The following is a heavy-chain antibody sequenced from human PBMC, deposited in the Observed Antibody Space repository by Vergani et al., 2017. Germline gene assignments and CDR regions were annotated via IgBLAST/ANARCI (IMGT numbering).Heavy chain of an antibody. J-gene: IGHJ5*02. CDR3: ARDLRLLYNRFDP. V-gene: IGHV1-46*01. D-gene: IGHD1-14*01. Sequence: QVQVVQSGAEVKKSGASVKVSCKTSGYTFSNYYMHWVRQAPGQGLEWMGIINPSGGHTNYAQKFHGRVTMTRDTSTSTVYMELSSLRSEDTAIYYCARDLRLLYNRFDPWGQGTLVTVSS. CDR2: INPSGGHT. CDR1: GYTFSNYY.